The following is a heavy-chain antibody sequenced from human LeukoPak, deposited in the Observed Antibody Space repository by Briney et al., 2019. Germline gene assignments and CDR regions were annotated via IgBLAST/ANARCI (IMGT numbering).Heavy chain of an antibody. J-gene: IGHJ4*02. Sequence: ASVKVSCTASGYIFINYVISWVRQAPGQGLEWMGWINGYNGNTNYAQKFQGRVTMTTDTSTSTAYMELRSLRSDDTAVYYCAREGGTSDSSGYYGLFDYWGQGTLVTVSS. CDR1: GYIFINYV. V-gene: IGHV1-18*01. CDR2: INGYNGNT. CDR3: AREGGTSDSSGYYGLFDY. D-gene: IGHD3-22*01.